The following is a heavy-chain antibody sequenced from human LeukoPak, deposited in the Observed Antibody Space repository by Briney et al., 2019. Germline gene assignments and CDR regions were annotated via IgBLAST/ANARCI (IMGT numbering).Heavy chain of an antibody. V-gene: IGHV4-39*01. CDR1: GGSISSSSYY. CDR2: IYYSGST. Sequence: PSETLSLTCTVSGGSISSSSYYWGWIRQPPGKGLEWIGSIYYSGSTYYNPSLKSRVTTSVDTSKNQFSLKLSSVTAADTAAYYCARRGSSGTQFDPGGQGTLVTVSS. J-gene: IGHJ5*02. D-gene: IGHD6-13*01. CDR3: ARRGSSGTQFDP.